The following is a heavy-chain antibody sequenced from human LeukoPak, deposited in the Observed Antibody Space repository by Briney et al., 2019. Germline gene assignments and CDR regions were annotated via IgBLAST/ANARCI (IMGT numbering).Heavy chain of an antibody. V-gene: IGHV3-74*01. Sequence: PGGSLRLSCAASGFTFNRYWMHWVRQAPGKGLERVSRIYSDAGSISYADFVKGRFTISKDNAKNTLYLQMNNLRAEDTAVYYCARDADWNGQSCDYWGQGTLVTVSS. J-gene: IGHJ4*02. D-gene: IGHD1-1*01. CDR3: ARDADWNGQSCDY. CDR1: GFTFNRYW. CDR2: IYSDAGSI.